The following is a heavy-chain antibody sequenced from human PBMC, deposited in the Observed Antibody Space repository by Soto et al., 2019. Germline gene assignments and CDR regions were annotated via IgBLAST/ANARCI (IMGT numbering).Heavy chain of an antibody. CDR1: GYTFTSYG. V-gene: IGHV1-18*01. CDR3: AGGGLGEFVYYFDY. CDR2: ISVYNGNT. J-gene: IGHJ4*02. Sequence: ASVKVSCKASGYTFTSYGISWVRQAPGQGLEWMGWISVYNGNTKYAQKFQGRVTMTTDTSTSTAYMELRSLRSDDTAVYYCAGGGLGEFVYYFDYGGREPLVTVPS. D-gene: IGHD3-16*01.